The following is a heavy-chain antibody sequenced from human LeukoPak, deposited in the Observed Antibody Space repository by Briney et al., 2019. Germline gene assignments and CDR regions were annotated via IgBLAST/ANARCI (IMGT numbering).Heavy chain of an antibody. J-gene: IGHJ6*02. Sequence: SETLSLTCTVSGGSISSSSYYWGWIRQPPGKGLEWIGSIYYSGSTYYNPSLKSRVTISVDTSKNQFSLKLSSVTAADAAVYYCARHGDSSGSDYYYGMDVWGQGTTVTVSS. CDR2: IYYSGST. CDR3: ARHGDSSGSDYYYGMDV. CDR1: GGSISSSSYY. D-gene: IGHD6-6*01. V-gene: IGHV4-39*01.